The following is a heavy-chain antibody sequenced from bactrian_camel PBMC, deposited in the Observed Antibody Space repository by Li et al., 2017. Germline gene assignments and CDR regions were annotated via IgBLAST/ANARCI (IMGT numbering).Heavy chain of an antibody. Sequence: VESGGGSVQAGGSLRLSCVGSGRPYPTTCMSWFRQAPGKQREWVAAIDSDGTVTYADSVKGRFTISQDMAKNTLYLQMDSLKPEDTAMYYCSLGSRWYDCYAGSVDNYWDQGTQVTVS. CDR1: GRPYPTTC. V-gene: IGHV3S53*01. J-gene: IGHJ4*01. CDR2: IDSDGTV. D-gene: IGHD6*01. CDR3: SLGSRWYDCYAGSVDNY.